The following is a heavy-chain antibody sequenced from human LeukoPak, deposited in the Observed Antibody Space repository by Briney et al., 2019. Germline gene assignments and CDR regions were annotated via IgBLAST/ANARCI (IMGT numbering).Heavy chain of an antibody. CDR3: ARAYCGGDCYSRNYYYYMDV. CDR2: INPNSGGT. D-gene: IGHD2-21*02. J-gene: IGHJ6*03. Sequence: ASVKVSCKASGYTFTGYYMHWVRQAPGQGLEWMGWINPNSGGTNYAQKLQGRVTMTTDTSTSTAYMELRSLRSDDTAVYYCARAYCGGDCYSRNYYYYMDVWGKGTTVTISS. CDR1: GYTFTGYY. V-gene: IGHV1-2*02.